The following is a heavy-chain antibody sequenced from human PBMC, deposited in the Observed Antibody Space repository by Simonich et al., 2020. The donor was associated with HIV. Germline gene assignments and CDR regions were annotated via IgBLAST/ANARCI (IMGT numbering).Heavy chain of an antibody. Sequence: QVQLVQSGAEVKKPGSSVKVSCKASGGTFSSHVISWVRQAPGQGLEWLGGIIPILGTTHNAQKFQGRVTSNADGTTSTAYRERSSLRAEDTADYYGARGGGEQQLVSWFDPWGQGTLVTVSS. V-gene: IGHV1-69*13. D-gene: IGHD6-13*01. J-gene: IGHJ5*02. CDR3: ARGGGEQQLVSWFDP. CDR2: IIPILGTT. CDR1: GGTFSSHV.